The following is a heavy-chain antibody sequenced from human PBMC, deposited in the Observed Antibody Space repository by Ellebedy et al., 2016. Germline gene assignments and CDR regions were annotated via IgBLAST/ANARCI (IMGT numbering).Heavy chain of an antibody. CDR2: ISIRGGA. J-gene: IGHJ4*02. CDR1: GFTFNNNA. Sequence: GESLKISCAASGFTFNNNAMSWVRQAPGRGLEWVSAISIRGGAYYADSVKGRFTISRDNARNTLYLQLNSVRAEDTAVYYCAKDGDYVFDHWGQGTLVTVSS. V-gene: IGHV3-23*01. D-gene: IGHD4-17*01. CDR3: AKDGDYVFDH.